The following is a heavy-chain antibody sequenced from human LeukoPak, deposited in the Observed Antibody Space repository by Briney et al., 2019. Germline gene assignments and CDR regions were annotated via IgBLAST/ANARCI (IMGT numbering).Heavy chain of an antibody. CDR3: ATGYSSSWFRRFDP. D-gene: IGHD6-13*01. J-gene: IGHJ5*02. CDR1: GYTFTSYY. CDR2: FDPEDGET. V-gene: IGHV1-24*01. Sequence: VASVKVSCKASGYTFTSYYMHWVRQAPGKGLEWMGGFDPEDGETIYAQKFQGRVTMTEDTSTDTAYMELSSLRSEDTAVYYCATGYSSSWFRRFDPWGQGTLVTVSS.